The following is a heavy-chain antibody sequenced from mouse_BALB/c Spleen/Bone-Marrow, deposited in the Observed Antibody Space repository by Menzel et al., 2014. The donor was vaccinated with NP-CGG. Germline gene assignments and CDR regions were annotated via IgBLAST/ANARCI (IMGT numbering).Heavy chain of an antibody. CDR1: GYSFTGYN. Sequence: EVQLQQSGPELEKPGASVKISCKASGYSFTGYNMNWVKQNNGKSLEWIGNIDPYYGGISYNQKFKGKATLTVDKSSNTAYMQLKSLTSEDSAIYYCAISIEYRPLVYWGQGTLVPGSA. CDR2: IDPYYGGI. CDR3: AISIEYRPLVY. V-gene: IGHV1-39*01. D-gene: IGHD2-14*01. J-gene: IGHJ3*01.